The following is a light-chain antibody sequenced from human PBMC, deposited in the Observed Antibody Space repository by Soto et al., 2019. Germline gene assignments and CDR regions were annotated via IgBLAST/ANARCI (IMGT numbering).Light chain of an antibody. V-gene: IGKV1-39*01. CDR1: QDISNY. CDR2: AAS. Sequence: DIQMTQSPSSLSASVGDRVTITCQASQDISNYLNWYQQKPGTAPKLLIYAASTLQSGVPSRFSGSRSGTDFTLTISSLHPEDVATYYCQQTFSAPSITFGQGTRLEIK. CDR3: QQTFSAPSIT. J-gene: IGKJ5*01.